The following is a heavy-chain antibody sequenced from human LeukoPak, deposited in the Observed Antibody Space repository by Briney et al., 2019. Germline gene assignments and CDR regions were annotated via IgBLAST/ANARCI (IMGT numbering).Heavy chain of an antibody. Sequence: SETLSLTCSVSTDSTNTYYWSWIRQSPGKGLEWIGHIYHSGSTDYNPSFKSRVTVSIDMSKKEFSLKLTSVTVADTAVYYCARDRVTDYYDSSGYYYNWFDPWGQGTLVTVSS. V-gene: IGHV4-59*01. CDR2: IYHSGST. J-gene: IGHJ5*02. CDR1: TDSTNTYY. CDR3: ARDRVTDYYDSSGYYYNWFDP. D-gene: IGHD3-22*01.